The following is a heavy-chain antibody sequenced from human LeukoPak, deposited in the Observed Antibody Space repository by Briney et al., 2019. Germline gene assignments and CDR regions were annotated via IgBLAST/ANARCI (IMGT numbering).Heavy chain of an antibody. CDR2: ISSSSSYI. V-gene: IGHV3-21*01. Sequence: GGSLRLSCAASGFTFTSYGMTWVRQAPGKGLEWVSSISSSSSYIYYSDSVKGRFTISRDNAKNSLYLQMNSLRAEDTAVYYCARSGGGDLWAYYYYMDVWGKGTTVTVSS. J-gene: IGHJ6*03. CDR3: ARSGGGDLWAYYYYMDV. CDR1: GFTFTSYG. D-gene: IGHD3/OR15-3a*01.